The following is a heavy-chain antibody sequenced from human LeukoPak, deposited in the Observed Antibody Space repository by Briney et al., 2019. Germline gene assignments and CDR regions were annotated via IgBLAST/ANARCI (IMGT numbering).Heavy chain of an antibody. CDR3: ARGYTDGVNQEVWLDP. CDR1: GGSISSRSSY. CDR2: IYNSGDT. D-gene: IGHD5-24*01. J-gene: IGHJ5*02. V-gene: IGHV4-39*07. Sequence: SETLSLTCTVSGGSISSRSSYWGWIRQPPGKGLEWIGNIYNSGDTYYNPSLKRRVTMSVDTSKNQLSLKLISVTAADTAMYYCARGYTDGVNQEVWLDPWGQGTLVTVSS.